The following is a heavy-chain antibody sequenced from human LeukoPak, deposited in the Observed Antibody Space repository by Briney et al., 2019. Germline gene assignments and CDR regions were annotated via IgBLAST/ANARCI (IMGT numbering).Heavy chain of an antibody. J-gene: IGHJ4*02. D-gene: IGHD2-2*01. CDR1: GYSFTNYG. CDR2: ISGYNGDT. V-gene: IGHV1-18*01. Sequence: APVKVPCKASGYSFTNYGISWVRQAPGQGLEWMGWISGYNGDTNYAQNLQGRVTMTTDTSTSTAYMELRSLRSDDTAVYYCARDSVYCSGTSCLYYFDYWGQGTLVTVSS. CDR3: ARDSVYCSGTSCLYYFDY.